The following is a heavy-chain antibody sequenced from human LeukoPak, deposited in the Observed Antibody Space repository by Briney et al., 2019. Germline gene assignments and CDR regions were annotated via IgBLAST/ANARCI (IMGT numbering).Heavy chain of an antibody. CDR3: ARVVVYAARGGGFDI. CDR1: GDIVSSNSAA. CDR2: TYYRSKWYN. Sequence: SQTLSLTCAISGDIVSSNSAACNWIRQSPSRGLEWLVRTYYRSKWYNDYAVSVKSRITINPDTSKNQFSLQLNSVTPEDTAVYYCARVVVYAARGGGFDIWGQGTMVTVSS. J-gene: IGHJ3*02. V-gene: IGHV6-1*01. D-gene: IGHD2-8*02.